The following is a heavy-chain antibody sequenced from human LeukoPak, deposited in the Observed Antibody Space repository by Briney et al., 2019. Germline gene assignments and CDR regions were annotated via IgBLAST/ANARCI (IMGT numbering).Heavy chain of an antibody. D-gene: IGHD2-21*01. V-gene: IGHV3-23*01. Sequence: GGSLRLSCAASGFTFSSYAMSRLRQTPQKGLEWVSGISVTDDITYYADSVKGRFTIARDNSRTTLYLQLNSLRADDTAVYYCAKSHITRYPLQYYFDLWGQGAQVIVSS. CDR2: ISVTDDIT. CDR3: AKSHITRYPLQYYFDL. J-gene: IGHJ4*02. CDR1: GFTFSSYA.